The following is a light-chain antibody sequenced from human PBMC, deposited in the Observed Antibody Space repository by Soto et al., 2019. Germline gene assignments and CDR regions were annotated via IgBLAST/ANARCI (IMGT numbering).Light chain of an antibody. CDR1: QRVSRN. CDR2: DAS. V-gene: IGKV3-15*01. CDR3: QQYNHWPLYT. Sequence: EVVVTQSPATPSVSPWESATLSCRASQRVSRNLARYQQRPGRAPRLLIYDASTRATNIPTRFSGSGSGTEFTLTISSLQSEDFAVYYCQQYNHWPLYTFGQGTKLEIK. J-gene: IGKJ2*01.